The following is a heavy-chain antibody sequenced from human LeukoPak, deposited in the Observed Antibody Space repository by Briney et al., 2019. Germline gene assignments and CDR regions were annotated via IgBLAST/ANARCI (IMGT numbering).Heavy chain of an antibody. D-gene: IGHD3-3*01. CDR1: GGSISSSNFY. Sequence: PSETLSLTCTVSGGSISSSNFYWGWIRQPPGKGLEWIGSIYYSGSTYYNPSLKSRVTISVDTSKNQFSLKLSSVTAADTAVYYCARARQITIFGVVIPSNPLDYWGQGTLVTVSS. CDR2: IYYSGST. J-gene: IGHJ4*02. V-gene: IGHV4-39*07. CDR3: ARARQITIFGVVIPSNPLDY.